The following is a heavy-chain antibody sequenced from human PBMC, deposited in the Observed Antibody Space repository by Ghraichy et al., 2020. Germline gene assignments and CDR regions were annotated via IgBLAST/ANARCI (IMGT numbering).Heavy chain of an antibody. CDR3: AGGSGWLIDY. CDR1: GFTFNTYW. V-gene: IGHV3-7*04. CDR2: IEGDGSEK. D-gene: IGHD6-19*01. J-gene: IGHJ4*02. Sequence: GGSLRLSCEASGFTFNTYWMNWVRQVPGKGLEWVANIEGDGSEKNYVDSVKGRFTISRDNAKNSVFLQMDSLTVDDMGVYYCAGGSGWLIDYWGQGTLVTVSS.